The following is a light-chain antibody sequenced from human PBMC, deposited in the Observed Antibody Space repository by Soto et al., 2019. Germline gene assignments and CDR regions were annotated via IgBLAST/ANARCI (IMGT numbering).Light chain of an antibody. CDR2: GAS. J-gene: IGKJ2*01. V-gene: IGKV3-20*01. CDR1: QSLTDAY. CDR3: HHYGASPLYT. Sequence: ELVLTQSPATLSLSPGERATLSCRASQSLTDAYLAWYQQRPGQAPRLVIYGASSRASGIPDRFSGSGSGTDFTLSISRLEPEDFAIYFCHHYGASPLYTFGQGTKLEIK.